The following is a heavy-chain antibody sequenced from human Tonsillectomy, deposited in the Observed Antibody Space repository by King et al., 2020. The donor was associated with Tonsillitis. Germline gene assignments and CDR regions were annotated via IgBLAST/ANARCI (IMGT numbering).Heavy chain of an antibody. CDR2: FYYSGST. CDR3: ATPGHDILTGYYKNFYYGMDV. V-gene: IGHV4-39*07. CDR1: GGSISSSSYY. J-gene: IGHJ6*02. Sequence: LLLQESGPGLVKPSETLSLTCTVSGGSISSSSYYWGWIRQPPGKGLEWIGNFYYSGSTYYNPSLKSRVTISVDTSKNQFSLKLSSVTAADTAVYYCATPGHDILTGYYKNFYYGMDVWGQGTTVTVSS. D-gene: IGHD3-9*01.